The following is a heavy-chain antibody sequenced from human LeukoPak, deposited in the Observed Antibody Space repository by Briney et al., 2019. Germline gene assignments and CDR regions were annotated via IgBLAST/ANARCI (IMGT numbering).Heavy chain of an antibody. D-gene: IGHD6-13*01. V-gene: IGHV3-30*04. J-gene: IGHJ4*02. CDR1: GFTCNYYA. Sequence: GGSLRLSCAASGFTCNYYAMHWVRQAPGKGLEWVAGTSYDGSKKMYADSAKGRFSISRDNAKNMLYVQMNSLTVEDTAVYYCVRDMGSSSTCFDHWGQGILVAVSS. CDR2: TSYDGSKK. CDR3: VRDMGSSSTCFDH.